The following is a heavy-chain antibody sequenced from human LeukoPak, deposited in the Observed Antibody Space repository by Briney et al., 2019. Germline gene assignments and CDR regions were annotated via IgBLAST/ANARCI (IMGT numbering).Heavy chain of an antibody. Sequence: NPSGTLSLTCAVSGGSISSSNWWSWVRQPPGKGLEWIGEIYHSGSTNYNPSLKSRVTISVDKSKNQFSLKLSSVTAADTAVYYCARDVYYDFWSGYCHPYGMDVWGQGTTVTVSS. CDR1: GGSISSSNW. D-gene: IGHD3-3*01. J-gene: IGHJ6*02. CDR3: ARDVYYDFWSGYCHPYGMDV. CDR2: IYHSGST. V-gene: IGHV4-4*02.